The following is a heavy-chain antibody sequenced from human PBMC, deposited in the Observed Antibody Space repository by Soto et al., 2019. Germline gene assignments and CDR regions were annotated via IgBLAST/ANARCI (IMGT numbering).Heavy chain of an antibody. CDR3: AHSPWGAAPDY. Sequence: QITLKESGPTLVKPTQTLTLTCTVSGFALSGRGVGVGWIRQPPGKALEWLAIIYWNDDKRYSPPLKSRLTITKDTSKNQVVLTMTDMDPVDTAKYYCAHSPWGAAPDYWGQGTLVTVSS. V-gene: IGHV2-5*01. D-gene: IGHD3-16*01. CDR1: GFALSGRGVG. CDR2: IYWNDDK. J-gene: IGHJ4*02.